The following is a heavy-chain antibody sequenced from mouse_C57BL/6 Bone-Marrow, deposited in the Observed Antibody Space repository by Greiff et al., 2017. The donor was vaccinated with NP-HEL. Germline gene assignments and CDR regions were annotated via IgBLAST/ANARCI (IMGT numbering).Heavy chain of an antibody. CDR3: ARGGGSSPFAY. J-gene: IGHJ3*01. V-gene: IGHV1-54*01. D-gene: IGHD1-1*01. CDR2: INPGSGGT. CDR1: GYAFTNYL. Sequence: QVQLQQSGAELVRPGTSVKVSCKASGYAFTNYLIEWVKQRPGQGLEWIGVINPGSGGTNYNEKFKGKATLTADKSSSTAYMQLSSLTSEDAAVYFCARGGGSSPFAYWGKGTLVTVSA.